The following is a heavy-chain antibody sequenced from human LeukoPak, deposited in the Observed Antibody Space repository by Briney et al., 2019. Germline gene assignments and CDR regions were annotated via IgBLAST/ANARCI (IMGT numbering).Heavy chain of an antibody. CDR3: AREPLALDY. CDR1: GYIFTNYG. Sequence: ASVKVSCKASGYIFTNYGINWVRQAPGQELEWMGWINTTTGNPTYAQGFTGRFVFSLDTSVSTAYLQISSLQAEDTAVYYCAREPLALDYWGQGTLVTVSS. CDR2: INTTTGNP. J-gene: IGHJ4*02. V-gene: IGHV7-4-1*02.